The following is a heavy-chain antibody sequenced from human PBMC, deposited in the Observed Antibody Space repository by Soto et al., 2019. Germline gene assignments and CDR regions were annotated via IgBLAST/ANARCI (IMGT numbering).Heavy chain of an antibody. CDR2: ISGSGGST. Sequence: GGSLRLSCAASGFTFSSYAMSWVRQAPGKGLEWVSAISGSGGSTYYADSVKGRFTISRDNSKNTLYLQMNSLRAEDTAVYYCATYYYDSSGSYWGQGTLVTVSS. V-gene: IGHV3-23*01. D-gene: IGHD3-22*01. J-gene: IGHJ4*02. CDR1: GFTFSSYA. CDR3: ATYYYDSSGSY.